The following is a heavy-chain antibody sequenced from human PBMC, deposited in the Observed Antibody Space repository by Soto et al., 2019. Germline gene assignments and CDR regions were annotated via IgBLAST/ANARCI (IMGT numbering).Heavy chain of an antibody. J-gene: IGHJ6*02. CDR1: GFTFSSYA. D-gene: IGHD3-3*01. V-gene: IGHV3-30-3*01. CDR3: ARETYYDFWSGPYYGMDV. Sequence: HPGGSLRLSCAASGFTFSSYAMHWVRQAPGKGLEWVAVISYDGSNKCYADSVKGRFTISRDNSKNTLYLQMNSLRAEDTAVYYCARETYYDFWSGPYYGMDVWGQGTTVTVSS. CDR2: ISYDGSNK.